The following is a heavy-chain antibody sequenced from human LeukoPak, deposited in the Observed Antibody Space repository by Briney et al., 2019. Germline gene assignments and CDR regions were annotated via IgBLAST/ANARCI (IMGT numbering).Heavy chain of an antibody. V-gene: IGHV3-23*01. CDR3: VKKGNSWSPRFDP. CDR2: ISASGGST. CDR1: GFTFSRSD. Sequence: PGGSLRLSCEASGFTFSRSDMIWVRQAPGKGLEWVSIISASGGSTFYADSVRGRFTISRDNSENILYLQLSSLRAEDMAMYHCVKKGNSWSPRFDPWGQGTLVTVSS. J-gene: IGHJ5*02. D-gene: IGHD6-13*01.